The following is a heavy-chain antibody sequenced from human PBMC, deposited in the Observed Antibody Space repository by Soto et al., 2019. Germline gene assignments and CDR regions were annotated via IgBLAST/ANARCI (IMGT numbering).Heavy chain of an antibody. CDR1: GGSISSGGSS. CDR3: ARAGDSSGPVALGY. Sequence: QLQLRESGSGLVKPSQTLSLTCAVSGGSISSGGSSWSWIRQPPGKGLEWIGYIYHSGSTYYNPSLKSRVTISVDRSKNQFSLKLSSVTAADTAVYYCARAGDSSGPVALGYWGQGTLVTVSS. V-gene: IGHV4-30-2*01. CDR2: IYHSGST. J-gene: IGHJ4*02. D-gene: IGHD6-19*01.